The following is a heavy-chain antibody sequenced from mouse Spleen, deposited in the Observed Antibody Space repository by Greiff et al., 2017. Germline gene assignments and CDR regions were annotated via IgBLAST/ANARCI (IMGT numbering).Heavy chain of an antibody. Sequence: QVQLQQSGPSLVQPSQSLSITCTVSGFSLTSYGVHWVRQSPGKGLEWLGVIWRGGSTDYNAAFMSRLSITKDNSKSQVFFKMNSLQADDTAIYYCAKMRDLDGYYLYAMDYWGQGTSVTVSS. D-gene: IGHD2-3*01. CDR2: IWRGGST. CDR3: AKMRDLDGYYLYAMDY. CDR1: GFSLTSYG. J-gene: IGHJ4*01. V-gene: IGHV2-5-1*01.